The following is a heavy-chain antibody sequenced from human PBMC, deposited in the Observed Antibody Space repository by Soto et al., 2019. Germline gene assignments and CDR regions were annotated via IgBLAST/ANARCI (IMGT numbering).Heavy chain of an antibody. Sequence: VGSLRLSCAASGFTVSSNYMSWVRQAPGKVLEWVSVIYSGGSTYYADSVKGRFTISRDNSKNTLYLQMNSLRAEDTAVYYCARVEGYCSGGSCYYYYYGMDVWGQGTTVTVSS. J-gene: IGHJ6*02. V-gene: IGHV3-53*01. CDR3: ARVEGYCSGGSCYYYYYGMDV. CDR2: IYSGGST. CDR1: GFTVSSNY. D-gene: IGHD2-15*01.